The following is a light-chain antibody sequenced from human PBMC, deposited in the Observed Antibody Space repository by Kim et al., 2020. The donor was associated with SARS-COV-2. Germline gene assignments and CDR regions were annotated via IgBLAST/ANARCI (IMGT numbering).Light chain of an antibody. CDR1: KLGDKY. CDR3: QAWDGSAWV. V-gene: IGLV3-1*01. CDR2: EDI. J-gene: IGLJ3*02. Sequence: SYELTQPPSVSVSPGQTASISCSGDKLGDKYACWYQQKTPGQAPVLVIYEDIKRPSGIPERFSGSNSGNTATLTISGTQAIDEADYYCQAWDGSAWVFGGGTKLTVL.